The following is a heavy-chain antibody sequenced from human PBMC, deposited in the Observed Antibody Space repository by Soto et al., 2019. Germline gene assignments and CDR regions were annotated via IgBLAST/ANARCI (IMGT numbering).Heavy chain of an antibody. CDR3: ASVLGRGSSWYYGYYHRMDV. J-gene: IGHJ6*02. D-gene: IGHD6-13*01. Sequence: SSVKVSCQASGYTFTRHDIHSVRLAIGRRQPWMGWMNPNSGNTGYAQKFQGKVTMTRNTSISTAYMELSSLRSEDTAVYYCASVLGRGSSWYYGYYHRMDVWGQGSTLTASS. CDR1: GYTFTRHD. V-gene: IGHV1-8*01. CDR2: MNPNSGNT.